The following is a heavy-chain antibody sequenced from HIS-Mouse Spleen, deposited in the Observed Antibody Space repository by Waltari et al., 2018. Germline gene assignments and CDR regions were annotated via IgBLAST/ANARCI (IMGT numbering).Heavy chain of an antibody. J-gene: IGHJ4*02. CDR3: TTVDY. CDR1: GFTFSNAW. Sequence: EVQLVESGGGLVKPGGSLRLSCAASGFTFSNAWMSWVRQAPGKGLEWGGRIKSKTDGGTTDYAAPVKGRFTISREDSKNTLYLKMNSLKTEDTAVYYCTTVDYWGQGTLVTVSS. CDR2: IKSKTDGGTT. V-gene: IGHV3-15*01.